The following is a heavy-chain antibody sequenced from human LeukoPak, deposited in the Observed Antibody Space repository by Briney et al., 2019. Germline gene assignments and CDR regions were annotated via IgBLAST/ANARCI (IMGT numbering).Heavy chain of an antibody. CDR1: GLTFSSYV. CDR3: SPPRGDSSGYYYVY. V-gene: IGHV3-23*01. D-gene: IGHD3-22*01. J-gene: IGHJ4*02. CDR2: ISGSGGST. Sequence: GGSLRLSCTASGLTFSSYVMSWVRQAPGKWLERVSTISGSGGSTFYADSVRGRFTISRDNSRSTLYLQMNSLRAEDTATYYCSPPRGDSSGYYYVYWGQGTLVTVSS.